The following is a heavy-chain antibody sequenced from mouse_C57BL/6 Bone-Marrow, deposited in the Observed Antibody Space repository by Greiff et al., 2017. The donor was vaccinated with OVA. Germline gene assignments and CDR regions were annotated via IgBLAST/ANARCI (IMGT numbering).Heavy chain of an antibody. CDR3: TGGWLLLAWFAY. CDR2: IDPENGDT. CDR1: GFNIKDDY. J-gene: IGHJ3*01. Sequence: EVQLKESGAELVRPGASVKLSCTASGFNIKDDYMHWVKQRPEQGLEWIGWIDPENGDTEYASKFQGKATITADTSSNTAYLQLSSLTSEDTAVYYCTGGWLLLAWFAYWGQGTLVTVSA. V-gene: IGHV14-4*01. D-gene: IGHD2-3*01.